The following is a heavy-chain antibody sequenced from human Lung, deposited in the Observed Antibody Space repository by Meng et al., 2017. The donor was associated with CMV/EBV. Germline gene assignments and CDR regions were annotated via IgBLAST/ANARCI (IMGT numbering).Heavy chain of an antibody. V-gene: IGHV3-30*02. D-gene: IGHD4-23*01. CDR1: GFSFTEYG. CDR2: IRMDESDK. CDR3: AKDDPVVAI. J-gene: IGHJ4*02. Sequence: SCAASGFSFTEYGMHWVRQTPDKGLEWVAFIRMDESDKFYGASGKGRFTISRDMSRKTLFLQMNSLRTDDTGVYYCAKDDPVVAIWGQGTLVTVSS.